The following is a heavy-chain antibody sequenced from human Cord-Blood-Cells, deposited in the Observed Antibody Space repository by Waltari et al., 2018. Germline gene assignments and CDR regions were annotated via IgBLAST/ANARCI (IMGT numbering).Heavy chain of an antibody. V-gene: IGHV1-2*02. CDR2: INPNSGGT. CDR3: ARGKSSSSAFDI. Sequence: TFTGYYMHWVRQAPGQGLEWMGWINPNSGGTNYAQKFQGRVTMTRDTSISTAYMELSRLRSDDTAVYYCARGKSSSSAFDIWGQGTMVTVSS. CDR1: TFTGYY. J-gene: IGHJ3*02. D-gene: IGHD6-6*01.